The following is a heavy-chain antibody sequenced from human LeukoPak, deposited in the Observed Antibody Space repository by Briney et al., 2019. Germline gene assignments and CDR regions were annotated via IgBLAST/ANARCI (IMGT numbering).Heavy chain of an antibody. CDR1: GGSFGGYY. V-gene: IGHV4-34*01. Sequence: PSETLSLTCAVYGGSFGGYYWSWIRQPPGKGLEWIGEINHSGSTNYNPSLKSRVTISVDTSKNQFSLKLSSVTAADTAVYYCARVTGAGIVVVPAAVRFDPWGQGTVVTVSS. CDR2: INHSGST. CDR3: ARVTGAGIVVVPAAVRFDP. J-gene: IGHJ5*02. D-gene: IGHD2-2*01.